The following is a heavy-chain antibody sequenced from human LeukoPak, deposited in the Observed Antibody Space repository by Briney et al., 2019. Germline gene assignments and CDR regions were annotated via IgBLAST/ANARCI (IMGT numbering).Heavy chain of an antibody. Sequence: GSLRLSCAASGFTFSNAWMSWIRQPPGKGLEWIGYMYYSGTTNYNPSLKSRVTISVDTSKNQFSLKLSSVTAADTAVYYCARDLYYYDSSGYWSGFDYWGQGTLVTVSS. V-gene: IGHV4-59*01. J-gene: IGHJ4*02. D-gene: IGHD3-22*01. CDR2: MYYSGTT. CDR1: GFTFSNAW. CDR3: ARDLYYYDSSGYWSGFDY.